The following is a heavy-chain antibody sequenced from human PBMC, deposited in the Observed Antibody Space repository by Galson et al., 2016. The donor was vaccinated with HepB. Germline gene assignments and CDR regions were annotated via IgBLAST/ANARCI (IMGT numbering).Heavy chain of an antibody. CDR2: INPNNGGT. J-gene: IGHJ4*02. Sequence: SVKVSCKASGYTFTGYVIQWVRQAPGQGLEWMGSINPNNGGTNSAQKFQGRVTMTRDTSISTAYMELSNLRSDDTAVYYCERGLRYSTGGSPYWGQGTLVTVSS. CDR1: GYTFTGYV. D-gene: IGHD2-8*02. CDR3: ERGLRYSTGGSPY. V-gene: IGHV1-2*02.